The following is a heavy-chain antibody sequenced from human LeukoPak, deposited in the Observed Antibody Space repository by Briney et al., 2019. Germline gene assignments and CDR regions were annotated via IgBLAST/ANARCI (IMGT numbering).Heavy chain of an antibody. Sequence: SETLSLTXTVSGYSISSGYYWGWIRQPPGKRLEWIGSIYHSGSTYYNPSLKSRVAISVDTSKNQFSLKLSSVTAADTAVYYCARDVVVAAREDWFDPWGQGTLVTVSS. J-gene: IGHJ5*02. CDR1: GYSISSGYY. V-gene: IGHV4-38-2*02. CDR2: IYHSGST. D-gene: IGHD2-15*01. CDR3: ARDVVVAAREDWFDP.